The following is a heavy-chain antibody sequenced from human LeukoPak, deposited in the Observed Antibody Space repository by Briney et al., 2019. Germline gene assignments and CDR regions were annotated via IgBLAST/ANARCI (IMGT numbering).Heavy chain of an antibody. CDR1: GFTFSSYA. Sequence: SGGSLRLSCAASGFTFSSYAMSWVRQAPGKGLEWVSAISGSGGSTYYADSVKGRFTISRDNSKNTLYLQMNSLRAEDTAVYYCAKDGLRYCSGGSCYSFIDYWGQGTLVTVSS. CDR3: AKDGLRYCSGGSCYSFIDY. D-gene: IGHD2-15*01. V-gene: IGHV3-23*01. CDR2: ISGSGGST. J-gene: IGHJ4*02.